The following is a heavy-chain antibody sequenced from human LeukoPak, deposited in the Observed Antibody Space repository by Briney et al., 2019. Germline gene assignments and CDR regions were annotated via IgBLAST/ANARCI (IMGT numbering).Heavy chain of an antibody. CDR1: GFIFSDYY. J-gene: IGHJ4*02. D-gene: IGHD3-10*01. Sequence: GGSLRLSCAAPGFIFSDYYMSWIRQAPGKGLEWVSYISSNSRYTNYADSVKGRFTISRDNAKNSLYLQMNSLRAEDTAVYYCARGSVRGVIRPYFDYWGQGTLVTVSS. V-gene: IGHV3-11*05. CDR2: ISSNSRYT. CDR3: ARGSVRGVIRPYFDY.